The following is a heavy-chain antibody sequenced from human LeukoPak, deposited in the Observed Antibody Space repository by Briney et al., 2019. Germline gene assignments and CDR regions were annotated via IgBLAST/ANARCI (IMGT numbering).Heavy chain of an antibody. CDR1: GGSVSSGSYY. CDR3: ARERGYHKLYYFDY. J-gene: IGHJ4*02. CDR2: IYYSGST. D-gene: IGHD6-25*01. V-gene: IGHV4-61*01. Sequence: XETLSLTCTVSGGSVSSGSYYWSWIRQPPGKGLEWIGYIYYSGSTNYNPSLKSRVTISVDTSKNQFSLKLSSVTAADTAVYYCARERGYHKLYYFDYWGQGTLVTVSS.